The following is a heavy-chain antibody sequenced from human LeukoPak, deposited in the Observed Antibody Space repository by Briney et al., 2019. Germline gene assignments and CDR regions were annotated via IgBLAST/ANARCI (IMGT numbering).Heavy chain of an antibody. V-gene: IGHV3-21*01. Sequence: SLRLXXXASGXTFSSXNMNWVRQAPEKGLEWVSSISSSSNYIYYADSVKGRFTISRDNAKNSLYLQMHSLRAEDSALYYCARESDGDYYFDYWGQGTLVTVSS. CDR2: ISSSSNYI. CDR3: ARESDGDYYFDY. J-gene: IGHJ4*02. D-gene: IGHD4-17*01. CDR1: GXTFSSXN.